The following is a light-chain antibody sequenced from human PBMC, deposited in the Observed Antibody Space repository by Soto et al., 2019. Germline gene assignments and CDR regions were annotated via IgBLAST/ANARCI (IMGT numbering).Light chain of an antibody. Sequence: QSALTQPASVSGSPGQSITISCTGTSSDIGTYNLVSWYQHYPGKAPKLMIYEGIKRPSGVSNRFSGSKSGNTAFLTISGLQAEDAADYYCCSYAGSGTDNYVFGSGPKLTVL. CDR2: EGI. V-gene: IGLV2-23*01. CDR1: SSDIGTYNL. J-gene: IGLJ1*01. CDR3: CSYAGSGTDNYV.